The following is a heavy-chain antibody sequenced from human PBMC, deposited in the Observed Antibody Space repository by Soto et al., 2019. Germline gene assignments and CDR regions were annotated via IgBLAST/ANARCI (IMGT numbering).Heavy chain of an antibody. V-gene: IGHV4-31*03. CDR3: ARFRSGGSLTNPRFDY. Sequence: QVQLQESGPGLVKPSQTLSLTCTVSGGSISSGGYYWSWIRQHPGKGLEWIGYIYYSGSTYYNPSLKSRVTISXXTXKXXFSLKLSSVTAADTAVYYCARFRSGGSLTNPRFDYWGQGTLVTVSS. J-gene: IGHJ4*02. CDR1: GGSISSGGYY. CDR2: IYYSGST. D-gene: IGHD2-15*01.